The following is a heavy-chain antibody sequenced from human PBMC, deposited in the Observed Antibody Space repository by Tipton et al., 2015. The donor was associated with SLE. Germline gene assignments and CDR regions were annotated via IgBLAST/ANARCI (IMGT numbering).Heavy chain of an antibody. Sequence: SLRLSCAASGFTFTSYGMHWVRQAPGKGLEWVAFIRYDGSNKYYADSVKGRFTISRDKSKNTLYLQMNSLRAEDTAVYYCARRGIDDFWSGYLDYWGQGTLVTVSS. CDR2: IRYDGSNK. CDR1: GFTFTSYG. V-gene: IGHV3-30*02. D-gene: IGHD3-3*01. CDR3: ARRGIDDFWSGYLDY. J-gene: IGHJ4*02.